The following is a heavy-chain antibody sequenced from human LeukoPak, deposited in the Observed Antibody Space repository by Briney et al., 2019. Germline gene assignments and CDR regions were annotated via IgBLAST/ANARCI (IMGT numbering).Heavy chain of an antibody. CDR2: ISSSSSYT. Sequence: GGSLRLSCAASGFTVSSNYMNWIRQAPGKGLEWISYISSSSSYTDYADSVKGRFTISRDNAKSALYLQMNSLRLEDTAVYYCAAGTAADFWGQGTLVTVSS. V-gene: IGHV3-11*03. CDR1: GFTVSSNY. D-gene: IGHD6-13*01. CDR3: AAGTAADF. J-gene: IGHJ4*02.